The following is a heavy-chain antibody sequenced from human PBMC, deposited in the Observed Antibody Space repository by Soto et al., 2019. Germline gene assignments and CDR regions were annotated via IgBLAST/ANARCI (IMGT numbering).Heavy chain of an antibody. V-gene: IGHV4-59*08. Sequence: SETLSLTCTVSGGSISSYYWSWIRQPPGKGLEWIGYIYYSGSTNYNPSLKSRVTISVDTSKNQFSLKLSSVTAADTAVYYCATHGDYTSYYYYYYMDVWVKGTTVTVSS. CDR2: IYYSGST. J-gene: IGHJ6*03. CDR1: GGSISSYY. D-gene: IGHD4-17*01. CDR3: ATHGDYTSYYYYYYMDV.